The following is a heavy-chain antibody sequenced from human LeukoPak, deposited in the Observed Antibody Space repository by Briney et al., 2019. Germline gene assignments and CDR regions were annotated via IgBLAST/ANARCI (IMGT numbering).Heavy chain of an antibody. CDR1: GFTFSSYS. V-gene: IGHV3-48*01. CDR2: ISSSSSTI. D-gene: IGHD3-3*01. J-gene: IGHJ6*03. CDR3: ARDFMNRRITIFSGGYYMDV. Sequence: PGGSLRLSCAASGFTFSSYSMNWVRQAPGKGLEWVSYISSSSSTIYYADSVKGRFTISRDNAKNSLYLQMNSLRAEDTAVYYCARDFMNRRITIFSGGYYMDVWGKGTTVTVSS.